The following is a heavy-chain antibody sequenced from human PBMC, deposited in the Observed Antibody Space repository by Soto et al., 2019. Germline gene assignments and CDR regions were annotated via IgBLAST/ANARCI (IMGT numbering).Heavy chain of an antibody. CDR3: ARDKGHAGFQN. J-gene: IGHJ4*02. CDR1: GGSISSSSYY. V-gene: IGHV4-39*07. D-gene: IGHD6-25*01. Sequence: SETLSLTCTVSGGSISSSSYYWGWIRQPPGKGLEWIGSIYYSGSTYYNPSLKSRVTISVDTSKNQFSLKLSSVTAADTAVYYCARDKGHAGFQNWGQGTLVTVSS. CDR2: IYYSGST.